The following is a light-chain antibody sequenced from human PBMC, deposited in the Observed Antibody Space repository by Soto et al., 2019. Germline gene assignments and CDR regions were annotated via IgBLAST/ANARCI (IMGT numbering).Light chain of an antibody. J-gene: IGLJ2*01. V-gene: IGLV2-23*02. CDR2: EVS. CDR1: SSDVGSYNL. CDR3: CSYAGSSSYVV. Sequence: QSALTQPASVSGSPGQSITISCTGTSSDVGSYNLVSWYQQHPGKAPKLMIYEVSKRPSGVSNRFSGSKSGNTASLTISGLQAEDEADYYCCSYAGSSSYVVFGGGTKLTRP.